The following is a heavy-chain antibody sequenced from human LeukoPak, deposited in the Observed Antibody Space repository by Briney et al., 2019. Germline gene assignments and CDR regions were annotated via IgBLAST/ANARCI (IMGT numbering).Heavy chain of an antibody. Sequence: ASVKVSCKASGYTFTGYYMHWVRQAPGQGLEWMGWINPNSGGTNYAQKFQGRVTMTRDTSISTAYMELSRLRAEDTAVYYCARVGRGYSYGFGAYYYYGMDVWGQGTTVTVSS. J-gene: IGHJ6*02. CDR2: INPNSGGT. D-gene: IGHD5-18*01. CDR3: ARVGRGYSYGFGAYYYYGMDV. CDR1: GYTFTGYY. V-gene: IGHV1-2*02.